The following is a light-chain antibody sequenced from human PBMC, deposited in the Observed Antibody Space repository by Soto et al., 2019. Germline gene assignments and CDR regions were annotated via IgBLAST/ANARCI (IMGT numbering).Light chain of an antibody. CDR3: SSYTSSHRV. J-gene: IGLJ3*02. Sequence: SALTQPASVSGSPGQSITISCTGTSSDVGGYNYVSWYQQHPGKAPKLMIYDVSNRPSGVSNRFSGSKSGNTASLTISGLQAEDEADYYCSSYTSSHRVFGGGTKLTVL. V-gene: IGLV2-14*01. CDR1: SSDVGGYNY. CDR2: DVS.